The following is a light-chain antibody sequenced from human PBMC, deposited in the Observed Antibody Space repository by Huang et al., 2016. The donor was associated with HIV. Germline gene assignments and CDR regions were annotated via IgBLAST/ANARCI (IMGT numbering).Light chain of an antibody. J-gene: IGKJ2*03. V-gene: IGKV3-20*01. Sequence: EIVLTQSPDTLSLSPGERATVSCRASQSVTRNYLAWYQQRPGQAPKLLIYGASTRATGIPDRFSGSGSGTDVTLTSSRLAPEDFAVYYCQQFGSSPPYSFGQGTKLEIK. CDR3: QQFGSSPPYS. CDR2: GAS. CDR1: QSVTRNY.